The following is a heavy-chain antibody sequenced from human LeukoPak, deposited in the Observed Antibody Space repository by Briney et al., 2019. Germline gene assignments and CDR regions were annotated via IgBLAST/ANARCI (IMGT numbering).Heavy chain of an antibody. V-gene: IGHV3-53*01. D-gene: IGHD3-22*01. J-gene: IGHJ4*02. CDR1: GFTVSSNY. CDR2: IYSGGST. Sequence: GGSLRLSCAASGFTVSSNYMCWVRQAPGKGLEWVSVIYSGGSTYYADSVKGRFTISRDNSKNTLYLQMNSLRAEDTAVYYCARDQYYYDSSGLDYWGQGTLVTVSS. CDR3: ARDQYYYDSSGLDY.